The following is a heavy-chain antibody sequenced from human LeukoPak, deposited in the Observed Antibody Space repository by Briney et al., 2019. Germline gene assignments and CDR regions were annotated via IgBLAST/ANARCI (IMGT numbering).Heavy chain of an antibody. D-gene: IGHD2-15*01. J-gene: IGHJ3*02. CDR3: ARDPIVVVAAKPHFDI. V-gene: IGHV1-18*01. Sequence: ASVKVSCKASGYTFTSYGISWVRQAPGQGLEWMGWISAYNGNTNYAQKLQGRVTMTRDMSTSTVYMELSSLRSEDTAVYYCARDPIVVVAAKPHFDIWGQGTMVTVSS. CDR1: GYTFTSYG. CDR2: ISAYNGNT.